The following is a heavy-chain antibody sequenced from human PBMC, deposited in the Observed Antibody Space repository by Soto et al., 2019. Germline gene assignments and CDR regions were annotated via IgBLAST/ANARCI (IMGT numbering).Heavy chain of an antibody. CDR3: ARAAIDIVVVVAATLGYFDL. Sequence: PGGSLRLSCAASGFTFSSYAMSWVRQAPGKGLEWVSAISSSSSYIYYADSVKGRFTTSRDNAKNSLYLQMNSLRAEDTAVYYCARAAIDIVVVVAATLGYFDLWGRGTLVTVSS. CDR1: GFTFSSYA. CDR2: ISSSSSYI. D-gene: IGHD2-15*01. V-gene: IGHV3-21*01. J-gene: IGHJ2*01.